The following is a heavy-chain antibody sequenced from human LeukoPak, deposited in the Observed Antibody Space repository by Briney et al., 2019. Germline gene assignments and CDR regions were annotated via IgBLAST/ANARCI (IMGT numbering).Heavy chain of an antibody. J-gene: IGHJ4*02. Sequence: GGSLRLSCAASGFTFSSYAMSWVRQAPGKGLEWVSAISGSGGSTYYADSVKGRFTISRDNSKNTLYLQMNSLRAEDTAVYYCAKGYCSSTSCYTYYFDYWGQGTLVTVSS. CDR2: ISGSGGST. CDR1: GFTFSSYA. CDR3: AKGYCSSTSCYTYYFDY. D-gene: IGHD2-2*01. V-gene: IGHV3-23*01.